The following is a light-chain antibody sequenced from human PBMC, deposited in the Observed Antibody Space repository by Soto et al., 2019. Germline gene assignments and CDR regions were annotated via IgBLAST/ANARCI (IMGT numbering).Light chain of an antibody. V-gene: IGLV2-14*01. CDR2: EVS. Sequence: QSALTQPASVSGSPGQSITISCTGTSSDVGGYKYVSWYQQHPGKATRLMIYEVSNRPSGVSYRFSGSKSGNTASLTISGLQGEDEADYYCSSYTSSSTHYVFGTGTKVTVL. J-gene: IGLJ1*01. CDR1: SSDVGGYKY. CDR3: SSYTSSSTHYV.